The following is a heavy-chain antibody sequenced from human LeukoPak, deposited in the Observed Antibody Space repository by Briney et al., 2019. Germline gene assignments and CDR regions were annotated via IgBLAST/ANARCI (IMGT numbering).Heavy chain of an antibody. CDR1: GFTVSTNF. V-gene: IGHV3-33*08. CDR2: ISSDGKVQ. J-gene: IGHJ4*02. D-gene: IGHD3-10*01. CDR3: ARDASPYGSGSHYIDS. Sequence: QAGGSLRLSCAGSGFTVSTNFMSWVRQAPGKGLEWLSSISSDGKVQYYADAVKGRFTSFRDNSGKTLSLQMNSLRVEDTSVFYCARDASPYGSGSHYIDSWGQGISVTVAS.